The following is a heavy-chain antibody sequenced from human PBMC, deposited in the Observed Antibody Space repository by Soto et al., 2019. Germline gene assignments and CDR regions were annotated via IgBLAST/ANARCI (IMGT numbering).Heavy chain of an antibody. CDR1: GCSIRSSIYY. D-gene: IGHD3-3*01. Sequence: PSETQSLTCTVSGCSIRSSIYYWGWIRQPPGKGLEWIGSIYYSGSTYYNPSLKSRVTISVDTSKNQFSLKLSSVTAADTAVYYCARQGYDFWSGLPNWFDPWGQGTLVTSPQ. CDR2: IYYSGST. J-gene: IGHJ5*02. V-gene: IGHV4-39*01. CDR3: ARQGYDFWSGLPNWFDP.